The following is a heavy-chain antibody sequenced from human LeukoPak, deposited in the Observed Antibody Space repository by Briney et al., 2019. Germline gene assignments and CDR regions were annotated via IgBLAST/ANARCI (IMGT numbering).Heavy chain of an antibody. CDR1: GYGFTSYW. V-gene: IGHV5-51*01. CDR2: IHPGDSDT. J-gene: IGHJ4*02. CDR3: ARRVSSGWYGVDY. D-gene: IGHD6-19*01. Sequence: GESLKISCKGSGYGFTSYWIAWVRQMPGKGLEWMGIIHPGDSDTRYSPSYQGQVTISADKSISTAYLQWSSLKASDTAMYYCARRVSSGWYGVDYWGQGTLVTVSS.